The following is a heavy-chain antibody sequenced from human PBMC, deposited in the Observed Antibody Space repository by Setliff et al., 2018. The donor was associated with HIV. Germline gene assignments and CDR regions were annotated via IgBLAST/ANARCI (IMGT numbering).Heavy chain of an antibody. CDR2: IKQDGSEK. Sequence: GGSLRLSCAASGFTFSTYWMSWVRQAPGKGLEWVANIKQDGSEKNYMDSVKGRFTISRDNAKNSLYLQMNSLRVEDTAVYYCARDSSRGYLDWFSLKYYYSYYLDVWGKGTTVTVSS. CDR3: ARDSSRGYLDWFSLKYYYSYYLDV. D-gene: IGHD3-9*01. CDR1: GFTFSTYW. V-gene: IGHV3-7*05. J-gene: IGHJ6*03.